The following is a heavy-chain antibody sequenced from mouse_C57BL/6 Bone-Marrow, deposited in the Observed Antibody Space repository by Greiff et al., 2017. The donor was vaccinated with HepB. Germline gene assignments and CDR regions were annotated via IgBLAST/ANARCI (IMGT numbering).Heavy chain of an antibody. J-gene: IGHJ3*01. V-gene: IGHV5-4*01. Sequence: EVNVVESGGGLVKPGGSLKLSCAASGFTFSSYAMSWVRQTPEKRLEWVATISDGGSYTYYPDNVKGRFTISRDNAKNNLYLQMSHLKSEDTAMYYCARDDYDAYWGQGTLVTVSA. D-gene: IGHD2-4*01. CDR2: ISDGGSYT. CDR3: ARDDYDAY. CDR1: GFTFSSYA.